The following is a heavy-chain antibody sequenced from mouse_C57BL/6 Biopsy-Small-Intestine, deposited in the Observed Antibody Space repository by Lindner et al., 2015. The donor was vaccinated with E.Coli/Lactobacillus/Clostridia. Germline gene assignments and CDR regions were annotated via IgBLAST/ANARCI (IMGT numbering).Heavy chain of an antibody. CDR1: GFNIKDDY. CDR2: IDPENGDT. V-gene: IGHV14-4*01. Sequence: VQLQESGAELVRPGASVKSSCTASGFNIKDDYMHWVKQRPEQGLEWIGWIDPENGDTEYASKFQGRATITADTSSNTAYLQLSSLTSEDTAVYYCTTGDGLRGFAYWGQGALVTVSA. CDR3: TTGDGLRGFAY. J-gene: IGHJ3*01. D-gene: IGHD2-3*01.